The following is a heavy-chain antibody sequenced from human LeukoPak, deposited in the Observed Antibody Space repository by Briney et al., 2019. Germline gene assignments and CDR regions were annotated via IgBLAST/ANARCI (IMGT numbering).Heavy chain of an antibody. D-gene: IGHD3-3*01. CDR1: GGSISSGDYY. J-gene: IGHJ4*02. CDR3: ARVFGVVIMWVFDY. Sequence: PSQTLSLTCTVSGGSISSGDYYWSWIRQPPGKGLEWIGYIYYSGSTYYNPSLKSRVTISVDTSKNQFSLKLSSVTAADTAVYYCARVFGVVIMWVFDYWGQGTLVTVSS. CDR2: IYYSGST. V-gene: IGHV4-30-4*01.